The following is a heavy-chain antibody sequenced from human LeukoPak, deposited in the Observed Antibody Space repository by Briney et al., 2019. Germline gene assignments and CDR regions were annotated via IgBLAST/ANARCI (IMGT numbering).Heavy chain of an antibody. Sequence: GGSLRLSCAASGFTFSSYWMNWVRQAPGKGLEWVANIRQDGTEKYYVDSVEGRFTISRDNAKNSVYLQMNSLRAEDTAVYYCVRALAAAGAYWGQGTLVTVSS. CDR3: VRALAAAGAY. D-gene: IGHD6-13*01. V-gene: IGHV3-7*05. CDR2: IRQDGTEK. CDR1: GFTFSSYW. J-gene: IGHJ4*02.